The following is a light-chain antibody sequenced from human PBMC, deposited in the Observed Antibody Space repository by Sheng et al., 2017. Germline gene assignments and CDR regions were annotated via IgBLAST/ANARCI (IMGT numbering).Light chain of an antibody. CDR2: QDT. CDR1: KLGDKF. Sequence: SYELTQPPSVSVSPGQTASITCSGHKLGDKFACWYQQRPGQSPILVIYQDTKRPSGIPERFSGSNSGNTATLTISGTKAMDEADYYCQAWDSGNAVFGGGTKLTVL. J-gene: IGLJ2*01. CDR3: QAWDSGNAV. V-gene: IGLV3-1*01.